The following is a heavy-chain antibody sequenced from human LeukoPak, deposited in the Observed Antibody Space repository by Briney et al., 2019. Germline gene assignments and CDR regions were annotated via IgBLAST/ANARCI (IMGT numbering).Heavy chain of an antibody. CDR3: ATRGIAAGSGFDY. CDR1: GGTFSSYA. D-gene: IGHD6-13*01. Sequence: SVKVSCKASGGTFSSYAISWVRQAPGQGLEWMGGIIPIFGTANYAQKFQGRVTMTEDTSTDTAYMELSSLRSEDTAVYYCATRGIAAGSGFDYWGQGALVTVSS. J-gene: IGHJ4*02. CDR2: IIPIFGTA. V-gene: IGHV1-69*06.